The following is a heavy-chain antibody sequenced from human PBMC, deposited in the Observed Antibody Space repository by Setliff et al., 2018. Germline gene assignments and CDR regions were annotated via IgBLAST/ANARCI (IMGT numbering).Heavy chain of an antibody. J-gene: IGHJ6*02. CDR1: GYSISSGYY. V-gene: IGHV4-38-2*01. CDR3: ARHRSGRLPSDCSSTSCYRPARYYYYGMDV. CDR2: IYHSGST. D-gene: IGHD2-2*02. Sequence: PSETLSLTCAVSGYSISSGYYWGWIRQPPGKGLEWIGSIYHSGSTYYNPSLKSRVTISVDTSKNQFSLKLSSVTAADTAVYYCARHRSGRLPSDCSSTSCYRPARYYYYGMDVWGQGTTVTVSS.